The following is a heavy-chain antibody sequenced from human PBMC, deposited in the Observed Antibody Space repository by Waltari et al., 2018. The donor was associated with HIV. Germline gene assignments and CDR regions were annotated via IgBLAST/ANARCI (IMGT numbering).Heavy chain of an antibody. J-gene: IGHJ4*02. V-gene: IGHV3-43D*04. CDR2: ITWDGGST. D-gene: IGHD2-15*01. Sequence: GGSLRLSCAASGFNFDHYAMHWVRQAPGNGLEWVSLITWDGGSTYYADAMKGRFTISRDNSKHSLYLQMNRLRVEDSALYFCAKDRTRYCNEATCPFSLDYWGQGTLVTVSS. CDR3: AKDRTRYCNEATCPFSLDY. CDR1: GFNFDHYA.